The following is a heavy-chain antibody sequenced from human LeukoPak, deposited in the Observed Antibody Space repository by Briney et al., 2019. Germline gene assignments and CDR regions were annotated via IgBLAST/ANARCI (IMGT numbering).Heavy chain of an antibody. Sequence: GGSLRLSCEASGFSFSSYWMSWVRQAPGKGLEWVANIKQDGSEKYYVDSVKGRFTISRDNAKNSLYLQMNSLRAEDTAVYYCAREGSSYVEGDAFDIWGRGTLVTVSS. CDR2: IKQDGSEK. CDR3: AREGSSYVEGDAFDI. D-gene: IGHD3-22*01. V-gene: IGHV3-7*01. J-gene: IGHJ3*02. CDR1: GFSFSSYW.